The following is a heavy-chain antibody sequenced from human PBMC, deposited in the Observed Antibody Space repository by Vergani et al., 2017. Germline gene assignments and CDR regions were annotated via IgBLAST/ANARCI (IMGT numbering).Heavy chain of an antibody. V-gene: IGHV3-20*04. CDR2: ISWNSGSI. Sequence: EVQLVESGGGVVRPGGSLRLSCAASGFTFDDYGMSWVRQAPGKGLEWVSGISWNSGSIGYADSVKGRFTISRDNAKNSLYLQMNSLRAEDTALYYCAKDYGMVRGVIWFDPWGQGTLVTVSS. CDR1: GFTFDDYG. J-gene: IGHJ5*02. D-gene: IGHD3-10*01. CDR3: AKDYGMVRGVIWFDP.